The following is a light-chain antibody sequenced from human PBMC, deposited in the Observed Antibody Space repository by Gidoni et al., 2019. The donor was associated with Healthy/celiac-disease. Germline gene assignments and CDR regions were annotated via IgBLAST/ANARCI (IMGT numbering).Light chain of an antibody. CDR3: QQYGSSLWT. V-gene: IGKV3-20*01. CDR2: GAS. Sequence: EIVLTHSPGTLSLSPGERATLSCSASQSVSSSYLAWYQQKPDQAPRLLIYGASSRATGITDRFSGSGSGTDFTLTISRLEPEDFAVYYCQQYGSSLWTFGQGTKVEIK. CDR1: QSVSSSY. J-gene: IGKJ1*01.